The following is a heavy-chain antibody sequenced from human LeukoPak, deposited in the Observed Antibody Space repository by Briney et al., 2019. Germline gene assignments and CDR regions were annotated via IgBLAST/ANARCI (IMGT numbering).Heavy chain of an antibody. J-gene: IGHJ4*02. V-gene: IGHV3-48*01. CDR3: ARLVGAPY. CDR1: GFTFSSYS. CDR2: ISSSSSTI. D-gene: IGHD1-26*01. Sequence: GXXLRLSCAASGFTFSSYSMNWVRQAPGKGLEWVSYISSSSSTIYYADSVKGRFTISRDNAKNSLYLQMNSLRAEDTAVYYCARLVGAPYWGQGTLVTVSS.